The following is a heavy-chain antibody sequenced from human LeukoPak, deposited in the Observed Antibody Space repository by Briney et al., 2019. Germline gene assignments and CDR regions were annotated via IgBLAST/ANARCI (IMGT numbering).Heavy chain of an antibody. CDR2: VSGDGRVT. CDR3: AKDGSSTTPGY. CDR1: GFTFSGFP. J-gene: IGHJ4*02. D-gene: IGHD2/OR15-2a*01. V-gene: IGHV3-23*01. Sequence: GGSLRLSCAASGFTFSGFPMSWVRQAPGKGLEWVSTVSGDGRVTYYADSVKGRFTISRDNSKDTLYLQMSSLRAEDTAVFYCAKDGSSTTPGYWGQGTLVTVSS.